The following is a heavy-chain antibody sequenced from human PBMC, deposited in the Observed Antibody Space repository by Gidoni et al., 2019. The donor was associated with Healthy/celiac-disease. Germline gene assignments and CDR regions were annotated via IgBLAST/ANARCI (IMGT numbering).Heavy chain of an antibody. CDR1: GFTFSSYE. Sequence: EVQLVEAGGGLLQPGGSLRLSCAASGFTFSSYEMNSVRQAPGKGLEWVSYISSSGSTIYYADSVKGRFTISRDNAKNSLYLQMNSLRAEDTAVYYCARDSVTTGTTGGYYYGMDVWGQGTTVTVSS. D-gene: IGHD4-17*01. CDR3: ARDSVTTGTTGGYYYGMDV. V-gene: IGHV3-48*03. J-gene: IGHJ6*02. CDR2: ISSSGSTI.